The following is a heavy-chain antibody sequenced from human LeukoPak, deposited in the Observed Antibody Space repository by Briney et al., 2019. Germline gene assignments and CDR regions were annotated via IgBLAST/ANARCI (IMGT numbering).Heavy chain of an antibody. Sequence: AGGSLRLSCAASGFTFSSYAMSWVRQAPGKGLEWVSAISGSGGSTYYADSVKGRFTISRGNSKHKLYLQMNSLRAEDTAVYYCAKSVAAAGLDYWGQGTLVTVSS. CDR3: AKSVAAAGLDY. V-gene: IGHV3-23*01. D-gene: IGHD6-13*01. CDR2: ISGSGGST. J-gene: IGHJ4*02. CDR1: GFTFSSYA.